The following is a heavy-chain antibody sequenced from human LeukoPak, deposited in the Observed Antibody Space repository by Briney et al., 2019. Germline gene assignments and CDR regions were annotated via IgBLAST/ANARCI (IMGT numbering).Heavy chain of an antibody. V-gene: IGHV3-53*01. CDR1: GFTVSSNY. CDR2: IYTGGNT. CDR3: VSGSGWTGSAFFDY. J-gene: IGHJ4*02. D-gene: IGHD3/OR15-3a*01. Sequence: PGGSLRLSCAASGFTVSSNYMNWIRQAPGKGLEWVSLIYTGGNTFYADSVKGRFTISRDISKNTLYLQMNSLRAEDTAVYYCVSGSGWTGSAFFDYWGQGTLVTASS.